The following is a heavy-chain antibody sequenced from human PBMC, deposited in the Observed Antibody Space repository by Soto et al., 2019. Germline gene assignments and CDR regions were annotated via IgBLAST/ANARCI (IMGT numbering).Heavy chain of an antibody. D-gene: IGHD3-3*01. J-gene: IGHJ5*02. CDR3: AREGYDFRSARGDWFDH. CDR1: AFTFSSYW. CDR2: VKQDGSEK. V-gene: IGHV3-7*03. Sequence: GGSLRLSCAASAFTFSSYWMTWVRQAPGKGLEWVATVKQDGSEKYYVDSVTGRFTISRDNAKNSMYLQMNGLRVEDTAVYYCAREGYDFRSARGDWFDHWGQGTQVTVSS.